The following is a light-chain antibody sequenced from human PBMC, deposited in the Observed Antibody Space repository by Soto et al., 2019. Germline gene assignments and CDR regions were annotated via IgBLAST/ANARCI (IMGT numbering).Light chain of an antibody. J-gene: IGKJ2*01. V-gene: IGKV1-39*01. CDR3: QQSYSTHYP. Sequence: EIEVTQSPSSLSASVGDRVTITCRASQSISSYLNWYQQKPGKAPKLLIYAASSLQSGVPSRFSGSGSGTDFTLTISSLQPEDFATYYCQQSYSTHYPFGQ. CDR1: QSISSY. CDR2: AAS.